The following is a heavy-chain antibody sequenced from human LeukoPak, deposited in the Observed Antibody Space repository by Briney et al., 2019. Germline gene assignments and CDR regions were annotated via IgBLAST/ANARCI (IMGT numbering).Heavy chain of an antibody. D-gene: IGHD2-21*02. V-gene: IGHV3-48*03. J-gene: IGHJ4*02. CDR1: GFTFSSYE. CDR2: ISSSGSTI. CDR3: AKDQREHIVVVTATFDY. Sequence: GGSLRLSCAASGFTFSSYEMNWVRQAPGKGLEWVSYISSSGSTIYYADSVKGRFTISRDNAKNSLYLQMNSLRAEDTAVYYCAKDQREHIVVVTATFDYWGQGTLVTVSS.